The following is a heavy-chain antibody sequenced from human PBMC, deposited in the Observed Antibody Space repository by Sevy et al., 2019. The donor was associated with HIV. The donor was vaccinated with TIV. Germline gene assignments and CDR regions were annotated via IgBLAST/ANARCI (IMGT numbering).Heavy chain of an antibody. D-gene: IGHD3-22*01. Sequence: DSVKVSCKASGYTFTGYYMHWVRQDPGQGLEWMGWINPNSGGTNYAQKFQGRVTMTRDTSISTAYMELSRLRSDDTAVYYCARGITMIVVVRTGGDAFDIWGQGTMVTVSS. J-gene: IGHJ3*02. CDR3: ARGITMIVVVRTGGDAFDI. CDR1: GYTFTGYY. CDR2: INPNSGGT. V-gene: IGHV1-2*02.